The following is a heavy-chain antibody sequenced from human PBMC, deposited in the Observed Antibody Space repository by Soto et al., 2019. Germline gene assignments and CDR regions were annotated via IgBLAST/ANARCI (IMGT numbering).Heavy chain of an antibody. Sequence: SETLSLTCTVSAGYISSGNYYWSWIRQPPGKGLEWIGFIYYSGSTNYNPSLKSRVTISIDTSKNQFSLKLSSVTAADTAVYYCARTSGVYGMDVWGQGTTVTVSS. CDR3: ARTSGVYGMDV. J-gene: IGHJ6*02. CDR2: IYYSGST. CDR1: AGYISSGNYY. D-gene: IGHD1-26*01. V-gene: IGHV4-61*01.